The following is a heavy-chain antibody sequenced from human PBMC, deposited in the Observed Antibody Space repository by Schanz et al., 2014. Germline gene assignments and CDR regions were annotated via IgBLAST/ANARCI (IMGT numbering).Heavy chain of an antibody. CDR2: INHSGST. CDR3: ARRIWDGDYYYFDY. D-gene: IGHD4-17*01. Sequence: QVQLQQWGAGLLKPSETLSLTCAVYGGSLSGYFWSWIRQPPGKGLEWIGEINHSGSTNYNPTLKIQFTISQDTSKNQFPLKGTSVTAADTAVYYCARRIWDGDYYYFDYWGQGTLVTVSS. V-gene: IGHV4-34*01. J-gene: IGHJ4*02. CDR1: GGSLSGYF.